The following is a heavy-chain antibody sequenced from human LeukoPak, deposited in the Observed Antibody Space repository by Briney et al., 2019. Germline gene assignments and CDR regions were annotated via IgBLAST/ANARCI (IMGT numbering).Heavy chain of an antibody. CDR3: ARDLKMSYSSGRYSWGTGSSNDY. CDR1: GYTFTGYY. V-gene: IGHV1-2*02. J-gene: IGHJ4*02. CDR2: INPNSGGT. D-gene: IGHD6-19*01. Sequence: ASVKVSCKASGYTFTGYYVHWVRQAPGQGLEWMGWINPNSGGTNYAQKFQGRLTMTRVTSISTAFMELSRLRSDDTAVYYCARDLKMSYSSGRYSWGTGSSNDYWGQGTLVTVSS.